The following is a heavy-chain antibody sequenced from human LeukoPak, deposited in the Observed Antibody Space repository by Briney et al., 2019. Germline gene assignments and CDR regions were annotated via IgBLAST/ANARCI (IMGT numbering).Heavy chain of an antibody. CDR3: VRLHDSSGYYLNWLDP. Sequence: SETLSLTCTVSGGSISSYFWGWIRQPPGKGLEWIGYFSYSGSTDYNPSLKSRVTISVDTSKNQLSLKLSSVTAADTAVYYCVRLHDSSGYYLNWLDPWGQGTLVTVSS. CDR2: FSYSGST. V-gene: IGHV4-59*08. CDR1: GGSISSYF. D-gene: IGHD3-22*01. J-gene: IGHJ5*02.